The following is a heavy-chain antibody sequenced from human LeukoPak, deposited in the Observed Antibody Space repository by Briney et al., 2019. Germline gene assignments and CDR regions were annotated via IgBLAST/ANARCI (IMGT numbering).Heavy chain of an antibody. D-gene: IGHD6-19*01. V-gene: IGHV4-59*01. Sequence: SETLSLTCTVSGDSISSYYWSWIRQPPGTGLEWIGYIYYSGSTNYNPSLKSRITISVDTSKNQFSLKLSSVTAADTAVYYCARDRWGGWGEDYWGQGTLVTVSS. CDR3: ARDRWGGWGEDY. CDR2: IYYSGST. J-gene: IGHJ4*02. CDR1: GDSISSYY.